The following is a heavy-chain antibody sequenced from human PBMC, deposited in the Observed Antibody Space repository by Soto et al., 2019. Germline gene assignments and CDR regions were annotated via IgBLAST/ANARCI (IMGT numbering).Heavy chain of an antibody. CDR1: GFTFSSYA. J-gene: IGHJ4*02. Sequence: PGGSLRLSCAASGFTFSSYAMSWVRQAPGKGLEWVSAISGSGGSTYYADSVKGRFTISRDNSKNTLYLQMNSLRAEDTAVYYCAKEGGTTMIVVVIYFDYWGQGTLVTVSS. CDR2: ISGSGGST. CDR3: AKEGGTTMIVVVIYFDY. V-gene: IGHV3-23*01. D-gene: IGHD3-22*01.